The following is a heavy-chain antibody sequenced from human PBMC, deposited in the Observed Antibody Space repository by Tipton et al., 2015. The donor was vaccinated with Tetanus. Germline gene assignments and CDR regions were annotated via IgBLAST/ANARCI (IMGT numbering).Heavy chain of an antibody. CDR1: GFSFSGVT. Sequence: SLRLSCTASGFSFSGVTMHWVRQASGKGVEWIGRIRSRPNSYATGYDASVRDRFRISRDDSENTAYLELNSLKIEDTAVYYCTYTLFGAQSTYYFDYWGQGILVTVSS. V-gene: IGHV3-73*01. CDR3: TYTLFGAQSTYYFDY. D-gene: IGHD3-3*01. J-gene: IGHJ4*02. CDR2: IRSRPNSYAT.